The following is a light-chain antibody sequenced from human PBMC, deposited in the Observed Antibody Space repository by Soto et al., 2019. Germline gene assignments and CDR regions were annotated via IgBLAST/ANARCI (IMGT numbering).Light chain of an antibody. CDR1: SSDVGSYNR. CDR3: SSLTTSDTWV. CDR2: EVS. V-gene: IGLV2-14*02. Sequence: QSALTQPASVSGSPGQSITISCTGGSSDVGSYNRVSWYRQHPGKAPQLMIYEVSNRPSGVSNRFSGSKSGNTASLTISGLRAEDEADYFCSSLTTSDTWVIGGGTKLTVL. J-gene: IGLJ3*02.